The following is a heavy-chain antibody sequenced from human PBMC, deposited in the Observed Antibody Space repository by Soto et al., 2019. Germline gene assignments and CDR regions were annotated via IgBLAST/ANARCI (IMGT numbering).Heavy chain of an antibody. CDR2: IIPIFGTA. J-gene: IGHJ6*02. D-gene: IGHD5-12*01. V-gene: IGHV1-69*12. CDR3: ARGVATGASYYYYYGMDV. Sequence: QVQLVQSGAEVKKPGSSVKVSCKASGGTFSRYAISWVRQAPGQGLEWMGGIIPIFGTANYAQKFQGRVTITADESTSTAYMELSSLRSEDMAVYYCARGVATGASYYYYYGMDVWGQGTTVTVSS. CDR1: GGTFSRYA.